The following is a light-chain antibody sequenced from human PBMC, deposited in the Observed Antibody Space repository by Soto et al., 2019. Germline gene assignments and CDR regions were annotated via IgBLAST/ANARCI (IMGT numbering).Light chain of an antibody. CDR1: QGISSY. CDR2: AAS. V-gene: IGKV1-8*01. Sequence: RMTQSPSSLSASTGYRVTITCRASQGISSYLAWYQQKPGKAPKLLIYAASTLQSGVPSRFSGSGSGTDFTLTISCLQSEDFATYYCQQYYSYSWTFGQGTKVDIK. J-gene: IGKJ1*01. CDR3: QQYYSYSWT.